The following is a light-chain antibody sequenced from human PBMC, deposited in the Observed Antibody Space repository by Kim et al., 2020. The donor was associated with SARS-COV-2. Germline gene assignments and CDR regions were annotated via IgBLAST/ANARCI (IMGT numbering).Light chain of an antibody. CDR1: KLGDEY. CDR3: QAWDSSNVV. Sequence: SYGLTQPPSVSVSPGQTASITCSGDKLGDEYACWYQQKPGQSPVLVIYQDSKRPSGIPERFSGSNSGNTATLTISETQAMDEADYYCQAWDSSNVVFGGGTQLTVL. V-gene: IGLV3-1*01. CDR2: QDS. J-gene: IGLJ2*01.